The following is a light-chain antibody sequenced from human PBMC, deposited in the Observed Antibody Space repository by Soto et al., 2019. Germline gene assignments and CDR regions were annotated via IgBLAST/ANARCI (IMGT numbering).Light chain of an antibody. CDR1: QSLLHSNGYNY. J-gene: IGKJ5*01. CDR2: LGS. V-gene: IGKV2-28*01. Sequence: IVMTQSPLSLPVTPVDPASIPCRSSQSLLHSNGYNYLDWYLQKPGQSPQLLIYLGSNRASGVPDRFSGSGSGTDFTLKISRVEAEDVGVYYCMQALQTPKTFGQGTRLEIK. CDR3: MQALQTPKT.